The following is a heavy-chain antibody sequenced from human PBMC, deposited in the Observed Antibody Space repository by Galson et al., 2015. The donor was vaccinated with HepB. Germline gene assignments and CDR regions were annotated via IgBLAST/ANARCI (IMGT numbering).Heavy chain of an antibody. D-gene: IGHD6-19*01. Sequence: SVKVSCKASGYTFTGYYMHWVRQAPGQGLEWMGWINPNSGGTNYAQEFQGRVTMTRDTSISTAYMELSRLRSDDTAVYYCAILAGEPYSSGWYVYYYYYGMDVWGQGTTVTVSS. CDR3: AILAGEPYSSGWYVYYYYYGMDV. J-gene: IGHJ6*02. CDR2: INPNSGGT. CDR1: GYTFTGYY. V-gene: IGHV1-2*02.